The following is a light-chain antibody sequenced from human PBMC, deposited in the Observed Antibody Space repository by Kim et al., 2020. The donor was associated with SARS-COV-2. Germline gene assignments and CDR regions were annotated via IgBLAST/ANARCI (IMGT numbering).Light chain of an antibody. V-gene: IGLV3-19*01. CDR1: SLRSYY. J-gene: IGLJ2*01. CDR2: GRN. Sequence: VALGQTVRITCQGGSLRSYYATWYQQKPRQAPLLVIFGRNNRPSGIPDRFSGSTSGNTASLTISGAQAEDEADFYCQSRDSGGNVVFGGGTKLTVL. CDR3: QSRDSGGNVV.